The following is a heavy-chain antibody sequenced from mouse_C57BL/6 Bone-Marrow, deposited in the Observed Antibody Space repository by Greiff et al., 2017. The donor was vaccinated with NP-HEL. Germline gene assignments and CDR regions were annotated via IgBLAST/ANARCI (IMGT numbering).Heavy chain of an antibody. CDR3: ARDARLLRAMDY. Sequence: EVKLMESGGGLVQSGRSLRLSCATSGFTFSDFYMEWVRQAPGKGLEWIAASRNKANDYTTEYSASVKGRFIVSRDTSQSILYLQMNALRAEDTAIYYCARDARLLRAMDYWGQGTSVTVSS. D-gene: IGHD1-1*01. V-gene: IGHV7-1*01. J-gene: IGHJ4*01. CDR1: GFTFSDFY. CDR2: SRNKANDYTT.